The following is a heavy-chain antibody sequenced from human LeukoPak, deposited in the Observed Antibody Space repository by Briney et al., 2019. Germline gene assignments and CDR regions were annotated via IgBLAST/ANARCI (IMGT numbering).Heavy chain of an antibody. D-gene: IGHD6-13*01. Sequence: PSETLSLTCAVYGGSFSGYYWSWIRQPPGKGLEWIGEINHSGSTNYNPSLKSRVTISVDTSKNQFSLKLSSVTAADTAVYYCARPPSYKQQLVHFQHWGQGTLVTVSS. J-gene: IGHJ1*01. CDR2: INHSGST. CDR3: ARPPSYKQQLVHFQH. CDR1: GGSFSGYY. V-gene: IGHV4-34*01.